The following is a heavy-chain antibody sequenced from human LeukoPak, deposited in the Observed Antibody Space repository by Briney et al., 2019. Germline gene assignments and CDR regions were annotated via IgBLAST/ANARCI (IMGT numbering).Heavy chain of an antibody. J-gene: IGHJ4*02. Sequence: GGSLRLSCAASGFTFTSYSLNWVRQAPGKGLEWVSSITSSSDIYYADSVKGRFTISRDNAKSSLYLQMNSLRVEDTAVYYCAKLAKYFYGSETYYFFEHWGQGTPVTASS. CDR1: GFTFTSYS. V-gene: IGHV3-21*01. CDR2: ITSSSDI. D-gene: IGHD3-10*01. CDR3: AKLAKYFYGSETYYFFEH.